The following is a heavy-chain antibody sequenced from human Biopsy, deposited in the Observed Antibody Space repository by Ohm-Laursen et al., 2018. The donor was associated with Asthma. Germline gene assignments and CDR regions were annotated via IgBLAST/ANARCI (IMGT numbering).Heavy chain of an antibody. CDR2: ISYDGSNK. Sequence: SLRLSCSASGFTFSSYGMHWVRQALGKGLEWVAVISYDGSNKYYADSVKGRFTISRDNSKNTLYLQMNSLRAEDTAVYYCAREGGDYLSGYYYYYGMDVWGHGTTVTVSS. D-gene: IGHD4-17*01. J-gene: IGHJ6*02. CDR1: GFTFSSYG. V-gene: IGHV3-30*03. CDR3: AREGGDYLSGYYYYYGMDV.